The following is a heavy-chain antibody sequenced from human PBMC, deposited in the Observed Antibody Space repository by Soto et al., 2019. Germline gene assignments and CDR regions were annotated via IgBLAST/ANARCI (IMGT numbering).Heavy chain of an antibody. CDR3: ASERYSSGWYYFDY. V-gene: IGHV3-66*01. D-gene: IGHD6-19*01. J-gene: IGHJ4*02. Sequence: EVQLVESGGGLVQPGGSLRLSCAASGFTVSSHYMSWVRQAPGKGLEWVSVIYSGGSTYYADSVKGRFTISRDNSKNTLYLQMNSLRAEDTAVYYCASERYSSGWYYFDYWGQGTLVTVSS. CDR2: IYSGGST. CDR1: GFTVSSHY.